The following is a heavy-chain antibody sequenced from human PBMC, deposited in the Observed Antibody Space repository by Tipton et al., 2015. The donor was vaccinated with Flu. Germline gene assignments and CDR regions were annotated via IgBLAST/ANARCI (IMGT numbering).Heavy chain of an antibody. CDR2: TFHSGNT. J-gene: IGHJ5*02. CDR1: GDSIRSSNYY. V-gene: IGHV4-39*07. CDR3: ARRDYSNYVSEPRNCFDP. D-gene: IGHD4-11*01. Sequence: TLSLTCGVSGDSIRSSNYYWGWIRQPPGKGLEWIGNTFHSGNTYLNPSLKSRVTMSIDTSKNQFSLKLSSVTASDTAVYYCARRDYSNYVSEPRNCFDPWGQGALVTVSS.